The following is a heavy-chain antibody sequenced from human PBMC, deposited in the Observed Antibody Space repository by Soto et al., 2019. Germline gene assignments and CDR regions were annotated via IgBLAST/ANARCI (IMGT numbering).Heavy chain of an antibody. D-gene: IGHD3-22*01. Sequence: ASVKVSFKASDYSLTTYGISWVRQAPGQGLEWLGWISANNGNTDYAQKLRGRVTMTTDTATNTDYMELRSLRSDDTAVYYCERSKPYYYHSRGYSPYYYYGMDVWGQGTTVTVSS. V-gene: IGHV1-18*04. CDR2: ISANNGNT. J-gene: IGHJ6*02. CDR1: DYSLTTYG. CDR3: ERSKPYYYHSRGYSPYYYYGMDV.